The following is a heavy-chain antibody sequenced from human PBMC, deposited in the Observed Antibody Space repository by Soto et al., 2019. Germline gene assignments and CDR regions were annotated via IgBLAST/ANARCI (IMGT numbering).Heavy chain of an antibody. CDR3: ATDCSGGSCYGASGMDV. CDR2: INAGFGAT. Sequence: SVKVSCKASGGTFGRYAISWVRRAPGQSLEWMGQINAGFGATDLAQMFQGRVTITADKSTTTVYMELSSLRSDDTAVYYCATDCSGGSCYGASGMDVWGQGTTVTVS. CDR1: GGTFGRYA. D-gene: IGHD2-15*01. V-gene: IGHV1-69*06. J-gene: IGHJ6*02.